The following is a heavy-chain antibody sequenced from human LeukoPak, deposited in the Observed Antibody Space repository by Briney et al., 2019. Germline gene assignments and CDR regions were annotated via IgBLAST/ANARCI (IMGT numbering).Heavy chain of an antibody. Sequence: GASVKVSCKASGYTFTDYALHWVRQAPGQSLEWMGWITTGRGETRYSQEFQRRITFTRDTSASTVYMDLSDRRSEDTAVYYRARGGKQWRGGNYFDSWGQGTLVAVSS. CDR2: ITTGRGET. D-gene: IGHD6-19*01. CDR1: GYTFTDYA. V-gene: IGHV1-3*03. CDR3: ARGGKQWRGGNYFDS. J-gene: IGHJ4*02.